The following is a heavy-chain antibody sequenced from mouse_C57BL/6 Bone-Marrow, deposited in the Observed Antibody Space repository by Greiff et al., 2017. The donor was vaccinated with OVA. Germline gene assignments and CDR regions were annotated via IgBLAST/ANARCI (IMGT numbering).Heavy chain of an antibody. CDR2: IYPGSGNT. Sequence: QVQLQQSGPELVKPGASVKISCKASGYSFTSYYIHWVKQRPGQGLEWIGWIYPGSGNTKYNEKFKGKATLTADTSSSTAYMQLSSLTSEDSAVYYCARWGDWDLAYWGQGTLVTVSA. J-gene: IGHJ3*01. CDR1: GYSFTSYY. CDR3: ARWGDWDLAY. V-gene: IGHV1-66*01. D-gene: IGHD4-1*01.